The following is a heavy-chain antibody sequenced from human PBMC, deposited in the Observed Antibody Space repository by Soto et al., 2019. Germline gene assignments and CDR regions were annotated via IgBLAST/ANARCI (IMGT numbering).Heavy chain of an antibody. D-gene: IGHD3-10*01. CDR3: ARVQGRWYGSGSYEGLDV. V-gene: IGHV3-33*01. CDR2: IWYDGSNE. CDR1: GFTFNNYG. J-gene: IGHJ6*02. Sequence: QVQLVESGGGVVQPGRSLRLSCAASGFTFNNYGMHWVRQAPGKGLEWVAVIWYDGSNEYYADSVKGRFTISRDNSKNTLSLQMSSLRVEDTAGYHCARVQGRWYGSGSYEGLDVWGQGTTVTVSS.